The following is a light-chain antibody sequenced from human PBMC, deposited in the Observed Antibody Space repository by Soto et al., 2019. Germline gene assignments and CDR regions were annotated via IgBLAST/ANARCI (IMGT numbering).Light chain of an antibody. CDR3: ASWDSSLTGGV. Sequence: QSVLTQPPSVSAAPGQKVTISCSGSSPNIGNNIVSWYQQLPGTAPQLLIYEDNKRPSGIPDRFSGSKSGTSATLGITGLQTGDEAEYYCASWDSSLTGGVFGGGTQLTVL. CDR1: SPNIGNNI. CDR2: EDN. J-gene: IGLJ2*01. V-gene: IGLV1-51*02.